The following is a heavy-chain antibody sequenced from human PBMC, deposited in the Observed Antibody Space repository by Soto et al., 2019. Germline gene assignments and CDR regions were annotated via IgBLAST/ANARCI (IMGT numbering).Heavy chain of an antibody. V-gene: IGHV4-61*01. D-gene: IGHD5-12*01. CDR2: VHFSGGT. CDR3: ARDNMATFDYHYYGMDV. CDR1: GGSVSGGSYQ. Sequence: QVQLQESGPGLAKPSETLSLTCSVSGGSVSGGSYQWTWIRQAPGKGLEWIGYVHFSGGTNYNPSLESRVTISIDTSRDQFSLKVTSLTAADTAVYFCARDNMATFDYHYYGMDVWGQGTTVTVSS. J-gene: IGHJ6*02.